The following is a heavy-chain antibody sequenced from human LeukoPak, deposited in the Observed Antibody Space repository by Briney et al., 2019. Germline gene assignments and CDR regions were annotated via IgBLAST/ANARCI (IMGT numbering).Heavy chain of an antibody. V-gene: IGHV4-59*08. CDR3: ARTYYYDSSGYYYPLYYFDY. CDR1: GGSISSYY. Sequence: SETLSLTCTVSGGSISSYYWSWIRQPPGKGLEWIGYIYYSGSTNYNPSLKSRVTISVDTSKNQFSLKLSSVTAADTAVYYCARTYYYDSSGYYYPLYYFDYWGQGTLVTVSS. D-gene: IGHD3-22*01. J-gene: IGHJ4*02. CDR2: IYYSGST.